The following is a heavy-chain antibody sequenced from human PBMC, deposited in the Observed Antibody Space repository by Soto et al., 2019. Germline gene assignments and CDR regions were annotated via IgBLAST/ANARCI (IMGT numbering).Heavy chain of an antibody. J-gene: IGHJ4*02. CDR1: GFTVSNNY. D-gene: IGHD6-19*01. Sequence: GGSLRLSCAASGFTVSNNYMSWVRQAPGKGLEWVSVIYSGGSTYYAEYVTGRFTIPRDNSQNTLYLPMNSLRAEDTAVYYCARVDSSGYFDFWGQGTLVTVSS. V-gene: IGHV3-66*01. CDR2: IYSGGST. CDR3: ARVDSSGYFDF.